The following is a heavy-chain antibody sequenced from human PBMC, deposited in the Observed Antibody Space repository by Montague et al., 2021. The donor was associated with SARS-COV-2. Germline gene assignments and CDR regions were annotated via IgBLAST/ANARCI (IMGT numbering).Heavy chain of an antibody. CDR2: ISSSSSYI. J-gene: IGHJ4*02. CDR1: GFTFSSYS. CDR3: ARGIRITMVRGVTIDY. V-gene: IGHV3-21*01. Sequence: LRLSCAASGFTFSSYSMNWVRQAPGKGLEWVSSISSSSSYIYYADSVKGRFTISRDNAKNSLYLQMNSLRAEDTAVYYCARGIRITMVRGVTIDYWGQGTLVAVSS. D-gene: IGHD3-10*01.